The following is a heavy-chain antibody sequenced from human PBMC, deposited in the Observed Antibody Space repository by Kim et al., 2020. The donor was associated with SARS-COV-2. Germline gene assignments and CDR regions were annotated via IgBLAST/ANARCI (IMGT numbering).Heavy chain of an antibody. V-gene: IGHV3-53*01. CDR2: IYSGGST. Sequence: GGSLRLSCAASGFTVSSNYMSWVRQAPGKGLEWVSVIYSGGSTYYADSVKGRFTISRDNSKNTLYLQMNSLRAEDTAVYYCARGLLWFGDTYFDYWGQGTLVTISS. CDR1: GFTVSSNY. D-gene: IGHD3-10*01. CDR3: ARGLLWFGDTYFDY. J-gene: IGHJ4*02.